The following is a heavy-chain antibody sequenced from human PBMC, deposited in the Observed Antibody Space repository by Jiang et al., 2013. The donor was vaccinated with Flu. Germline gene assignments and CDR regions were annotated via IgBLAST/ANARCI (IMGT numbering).Heavy chain of an antibody. Sequence: KPSETLSLTCTVSGGSISSSSYYWGWIRQPPGKGLEWIGSIYYSGSTNYNPSLKSRVTISVDTSKNQFSLKLSSVTAADTAVYYCARGREWLVLNRPKFYYFDYWGQGTLVTVSS. J-gene: IGHJ4*02. CDR1: GGSISSSSYY. V-gene: IGHV4-39*07. CDR2: IYYSGST. D-gene: IGHD6-19*01. CDR3: ARGREWLVLNRPKFYYFDY.